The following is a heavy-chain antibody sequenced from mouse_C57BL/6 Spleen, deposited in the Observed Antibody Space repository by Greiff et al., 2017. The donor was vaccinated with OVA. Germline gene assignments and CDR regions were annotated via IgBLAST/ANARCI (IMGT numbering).Heavy chain of an antibody. Sequence: QVQLKQSGPELVKPGASVKISCKASGYAFSSSWMNWVKQRPGKGLAWIGRLYPGDGDTNYNGKFKGKATLTADKSSSTAYMQLSSLTSEDSAVYFCARTTTVDYVDYWGQGTTLTVSS. J-gene: IGHJ2*01. D-gene: IGHD1-1*01. V-gene: IGHV1-82*01. CDR2: LYPGDGDT. CDR3: ARTTTVDYVDY. CDR1: GYAFSSSW.